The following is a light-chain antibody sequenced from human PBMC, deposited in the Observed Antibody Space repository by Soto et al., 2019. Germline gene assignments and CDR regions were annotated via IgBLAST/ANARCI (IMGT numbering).Light chain of an antibody. Sequence: SYELTQPSSVSVSPGQTATITCSGDVVAKKYARWLQQRPGQAPLLLIYEDSERPSGIPERFSGSSSGTTVTLTISGAQVEDEADYYCYSASDNKGVFGGGTKLTVL. CDR1: VVAKKY. J-gene: IGLJ3*02. CDR2: EDS. V-gene: IGLV3-27*01. CDR3: YSASDNKGV.